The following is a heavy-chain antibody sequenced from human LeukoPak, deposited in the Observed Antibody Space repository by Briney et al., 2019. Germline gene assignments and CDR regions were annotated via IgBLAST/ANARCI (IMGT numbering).Heavy chain of an antibody. CDR3: ARSRIANDSSGYYFKFDY. J-gene: IGHJ4*02. V-gene: IGHV3-30*15. D-gene: IGHD3-22*01. Sequence: GGSLRLSCAGFGFTFSNYAIHWVRQAPGKGLEWVAAISFDGSKSYYAESVKGRFSISRDNSRDTLYLQMSSLAVEDTVIYYCARSRIANDSSGYYFKFDYWGQGALVTVSS. CDR1: GFTFSNYA. CDR2: ISFDGSKS.